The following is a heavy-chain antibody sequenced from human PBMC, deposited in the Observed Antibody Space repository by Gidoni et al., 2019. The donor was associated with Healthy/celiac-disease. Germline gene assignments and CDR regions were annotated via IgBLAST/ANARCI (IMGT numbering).Heavy chain of an antibody. Sequence: QVQLLQSGAEVQKPGASAKVSCKASVYTFTSYDINWVRLASGQGLEWLGWMNPNSGNTGEAQKCQGRVTMTRKTSIGTAYMERSSLRSEDTAVYYCARVLSYDIEDDWGQGTLVAVSS. CDR3: ARVLSYDIEDD. CDR1: VYTFTSYD. V-gene: IGHV1-8*01. J-gene: IGHJ4*02. D-gene: IGHD3-9*01. CDR2: MNPNSGNT.